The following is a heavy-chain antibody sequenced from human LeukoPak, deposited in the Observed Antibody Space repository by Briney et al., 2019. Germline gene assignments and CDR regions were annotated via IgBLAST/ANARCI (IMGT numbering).Heavy chain of an antibody. CDR1: GFTFSSYG. D-gene: IGHD6-19*01. Sequence: QSGGSLRLSCAASGFTFSSYGMHWVRQAPGKGLEWVSAISGSGGSTYYADSVKGRFTISRDNSKNTLYLQMNSLRAEDTAVYYCTKVQSRVAGPFDYWGQGTLVTVSS. CDR3: TKVQSRVAGPFDY. V-gene: IGHV3-23*01. J-gene: IGHJ4*02. CDR2: ISGSGGST.